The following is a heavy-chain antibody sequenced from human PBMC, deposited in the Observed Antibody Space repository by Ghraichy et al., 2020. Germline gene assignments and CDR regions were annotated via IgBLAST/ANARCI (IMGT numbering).Heavy chain of an antibody. CDR2: INHSGST. CDR3: ALLTGTNGGGY. CDR1: GGSFSGYY. Sequence: SETLSLTCAVYGGSFSGYYWSWIRQPPGKGLEWIGEINHSGSTNYNPSLKSRVTISVDTSKNQFSLKLSSVTAADTAVYYCALLTGTNGGGYWGQGTLVTVSS. V-gene: IGHV4-34*01. J-gene: IGHJ4*02. D-gene: IGHD1-7*01.